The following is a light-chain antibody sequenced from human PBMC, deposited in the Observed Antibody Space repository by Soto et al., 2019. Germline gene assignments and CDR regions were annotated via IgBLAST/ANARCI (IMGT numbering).Light chain of an antibody. CDR2: EGS. CDR1: SSDVGSYNL. J-gene: IGLJ1*01. Sequence: QSALTHPASVSGSPGQSITISCTGTSSDVGSYNLVSWYQQHPGKAPKLMIYEGSKRPSGVSNRFSGSKSGNTASLTISGLQAEDEADYYCCSYAGSSTYVFGTGTKLTVL. V-gene: IGLV2-23*01. CDR3: CSYAGSSTYV.